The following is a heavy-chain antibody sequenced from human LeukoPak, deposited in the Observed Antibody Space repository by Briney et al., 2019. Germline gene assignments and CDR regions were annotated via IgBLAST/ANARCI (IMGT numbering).Heavy chain of an antibody. CDR2: VNSNTGNP. D-gene: IGHD3-3*01. J-gene: IGHJ6*03. CDR3: ASSIFGVVENYYYYMDV. CDR1: GYTFISSG. V-gene: IGHV7-4-1*02. Sequence: ASVKVSCKASGYTFISSGMSWVRQAPGQGLEWMGWVNSNTGNPTYAQGFTGRFVFSWDTSVSTAYLQISSLKAEDTAVYYCASSIFGVVENYYYYMDVWGKGTTVTVSS.